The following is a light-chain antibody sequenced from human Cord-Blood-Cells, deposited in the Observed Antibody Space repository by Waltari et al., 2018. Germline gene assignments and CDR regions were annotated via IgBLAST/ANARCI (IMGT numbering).Light chain of an antibody. V-gene: IGKV1-39*01. Sequence: DIQMTQSPSSLSASVGDRVTITCRESQSISSYLNWYQQKPGKDPKLLIYAASSLQSGVPSKFSGSGSGTEFTLTISSLQPEDFATYYCQQSYSTPYTFGQGTKLEIK. CDR2: AAS. J-gene: IGKJ2*01. CDR1: QSISSY. CDR3: QQSYSTPYT.